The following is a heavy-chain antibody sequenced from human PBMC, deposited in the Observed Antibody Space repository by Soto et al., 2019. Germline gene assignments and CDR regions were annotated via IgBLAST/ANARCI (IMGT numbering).Heavy chain of an antibody. J-gene: IGHJ4*02. D-gene: IGHD6-13*01. Sequence: SETLSLTCTVSGGSISSNYCTWIRQPPGKGLEWIGYVYNSGSTNYNPSLKSRVTISEDTSKSQFSLKVNSMTAADTAVYYCARYRREAVAGYTLDNWGQGILVTVSS. CDR1: GGSISSNY. CDR2: VYNSGST. V-gene: IGHV4-59*01. CDR3: ARYRREAVAGYTLDN.